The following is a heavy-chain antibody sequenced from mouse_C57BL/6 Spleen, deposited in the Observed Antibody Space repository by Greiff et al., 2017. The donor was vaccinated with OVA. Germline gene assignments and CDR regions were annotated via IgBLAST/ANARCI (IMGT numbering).Heavy chain of an antibody. CDR1: GFSLTSYG. J-gene: IGHJ4*01. CDR2: IWGDGST. CDR3: AKPDYSNPVYAMDY. D-gene: IGHD2-5*01. V-gene: IGHV2-3*01. Sequence: VMLVESGPGLVAPSQSLSITCTVSGFSLTSYGVSWVRQPPGKGLEWLGVIWGDGSTNYHSALISRLSISKDNSKSPVFLKLNSLRTDDTATYYCAKPDYSNPVYAMDYWGQGTSVTVSS.